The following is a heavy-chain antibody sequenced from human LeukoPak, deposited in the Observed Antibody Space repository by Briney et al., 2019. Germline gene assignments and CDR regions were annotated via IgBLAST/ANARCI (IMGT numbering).Heavy chain of an antibody. CDR2: IIPIFGTA. Sequence: GSSVKVSCKASGGTFSSYAISWVRQAPGQGLEWMGGIIPIFGTANYAQKFQGRVTITADESTSTAYMELSSLRAEDTAVYYCAKQVPRSRSYGWYYFDYWGQGTLVTVSS. J-gene: IGHJ4*02. CDR3: AKQVPRSRSYGWYYFDY. CDR1: GGTFSSYA. D-gene: IGHD5-18*01. V-gene: IGHV1-69*01.